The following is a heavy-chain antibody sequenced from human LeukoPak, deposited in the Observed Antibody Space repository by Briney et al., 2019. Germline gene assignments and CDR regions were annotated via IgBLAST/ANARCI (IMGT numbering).Heavy chain of an antibody. V-gene: IGHV3-11*01. CDR2: ISSSGSTI. Sequence: PGGSLRLSCAASGFTFSDYYMSWIRQAPGKGLEWVSYISSSGSTIYYADPVKGRFTISRDNAKNSLYLQMNSPRAEDTAVYYCATPDYGGNPGYYWGQGTLVTVSS. D-gene: IGHD4-23*01. CDR1: GFTFSDYY. J-gene: IGHJ4*02. CDR3: ATPDYGGNPGYY.